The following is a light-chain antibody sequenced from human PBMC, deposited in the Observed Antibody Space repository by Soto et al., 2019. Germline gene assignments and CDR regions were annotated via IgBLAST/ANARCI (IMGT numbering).Light chain of an antibody. V-gene: IGKV1-5*01. CDR2: DAS. J-gene: IGKJ1*01. CDR1: QSISSW. Sequence: DIQMTQSPSTLSASLGDRFTITCLASQSISSWLAWYQQKPGKAPKLLIYDASSLESGVPSRFSGSGSGTEFTITISSLQPDDFATYYCQQYNSYSWTFGQVTKVDIK. CDR3: QQYNSYSWT.